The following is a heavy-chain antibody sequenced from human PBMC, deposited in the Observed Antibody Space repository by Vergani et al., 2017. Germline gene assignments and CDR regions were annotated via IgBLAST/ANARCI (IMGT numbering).Heavy chain of an antibody. V-gene: IGHV4-38-2*02. D-gene: IGHD2-2*01. CDR3: ARHGGSGNFYQLFDS. CDR2: FHHTGMT. J-gene: IGHJ4*02. Sequence: QLQLQESGPGLVNPSETLSLTSTVSNYPIRRGYFWGWIRRPPGKGLEWIASFHHTGMTYNNPSHKSLYTLSVDTSKNLISLKLNSVTAADTALYYGARHGGSGNFYQLFDSWGQGTLVTVSS. CDR1: NYPIRRGYF.